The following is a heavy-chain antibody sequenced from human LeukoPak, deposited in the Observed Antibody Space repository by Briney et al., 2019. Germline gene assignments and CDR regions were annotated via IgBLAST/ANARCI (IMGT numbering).Heavy chain of an antibody. Sequence: GGSLRLSCAASGFTFDHYGMSWVRQAPGKGLEWVSGINWNGGSTYYADSVKGRFTISRDNAKNSLYLQMNSLRADDTAVYYCARDYTGGWNDYWGQGTLVTVSS. D-gene: IGHD7-27*01. J-gene: IGHJ4*02. CDR3: ARDYTGGWNDY. CDR2: INWNGGST. CDR1: GFTFDHYG. V-gene: IGHV3-20*04.